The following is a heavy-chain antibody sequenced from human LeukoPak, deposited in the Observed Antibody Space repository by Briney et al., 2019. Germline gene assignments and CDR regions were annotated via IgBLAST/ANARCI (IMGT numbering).Heavy chain of an antibody. J-gene: IGHJ4*02. CDR1: GYTFTGYY. V-gene: IGHV1-2*02. D-gene: IGHD6-19*01. CDR3: ARFWPGYSSGFRTSLDFDY. Sequence: ASVKVSCKASGYTFTGYYMHWVRQAPGQGLEWMGWINPNSGGTNYAQKFQGRVTMTRDTSISTAYMELSRLRSDDTAVYYCARFWPGYSSGFRTSLDFDYWGQGTLVTVSS. CDR2: INPNSGGT.